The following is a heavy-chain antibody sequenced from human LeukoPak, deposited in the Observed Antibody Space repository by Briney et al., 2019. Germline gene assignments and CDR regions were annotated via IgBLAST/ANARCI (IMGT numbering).Heavy chain of an antibody. J-gene: IGHJ4*02. CDR3: ARDQDKDAVVPAAAGLDY. D-gene: IGHD2-2*01. CDR1: GGSISSYY. Sequence: SETLSLTCTVSGGSISSYYWSWIRQPPGKGLEWIGYIYYSGSTNYNPSLKSRVTISVDTSKNQFSLKLSSVTAADTAVYYCARDQDKDAVVPAAAGLDYWGQGTLVTVSS. CDR2: IYYSGST. V-gene: IGHV4-59*01.